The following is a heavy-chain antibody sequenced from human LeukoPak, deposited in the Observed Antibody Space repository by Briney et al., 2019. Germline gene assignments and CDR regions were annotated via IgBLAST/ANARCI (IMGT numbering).Heavy chain of an antibody. CDR1: GYSFTSSW. J-gene: IGHJ4*02. CDR2: IYPGDSDT. D-gene: IGHD1-26*01. CDR3: AIYSDTYYFDH. V-gene: IGHV5-51*01. Sequence: GESLKISCKGSGYSFTSSWIGWVRQMPGKGLEWMGIIYPGDSDTRYNPSFQGQVTISADKSISTAYLQWSSLKASDTAMYYCAIYSDTYYFDHWGRGTLVTVSS.